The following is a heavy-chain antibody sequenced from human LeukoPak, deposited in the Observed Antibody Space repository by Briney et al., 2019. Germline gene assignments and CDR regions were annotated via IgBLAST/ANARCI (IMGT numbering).Heavy chain of an antibody. V-gene: IGHV3-23*01. Sequence: PGGSLRLSCAASGFTFTTYGMNWVRQAPGKGLEWVSGVIPSGASTYYADSVKGRFTISRDNSKNTLYLLMNSLRAEDTAVYCCANDLRWGSFDIRGQGTLVTVSS. CDR1: GFTFTTYG. D-gene: IGHD1-26*01. CDR2: VIPSGAST. J-gene: IGHJ3*02. CDR3: ANDLRWGSFDI.